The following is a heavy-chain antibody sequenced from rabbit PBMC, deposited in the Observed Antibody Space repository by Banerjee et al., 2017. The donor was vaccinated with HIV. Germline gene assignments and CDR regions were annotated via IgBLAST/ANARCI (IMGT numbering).Heavy chain of an antibody. V-gene: IGHV1S40*01. D-gene: IGHD7-1*01. CDR2: IYTSSGST. Sequence: QSLEESGGDLVKPGASLTLTCTASGFDLSSYYYMCWVRQAPGKGLEWIACIYTSSGSTYYASWAKGRFTISKTSSTTVTLQMTSLTAADTATYFCARDGYSNTIFYFDLWGQGTLVTVS. J-gene: IGHJ4*01. CDR1: GFDLSSYYY. CDR3: ARDGYSNTIFYFDL.